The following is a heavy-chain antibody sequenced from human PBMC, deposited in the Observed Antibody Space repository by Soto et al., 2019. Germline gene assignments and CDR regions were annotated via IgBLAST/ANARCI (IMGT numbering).Heavy chain of an antibody. Sequence: QLQLQESGPGLVKPSETLSLTCTVSGGSISSSSYYWGWIRQPPGKGLEWIGSIYYSGSTYYNPCLRYQVPISVVTSKNLFSLKLGSVTAADTAVYYSARLTSAVITIFGVVIKAFDIWGQGTMVTVSS. CDR1: GGSISSSSYY. CDR2: IYYSGST. D-gene: IGHD3-3*01. J-gene: IGHJ3*02. CDR3: ARLTSAVITIFGVVIKAFDI. V-gene: IGHV4-39*01.